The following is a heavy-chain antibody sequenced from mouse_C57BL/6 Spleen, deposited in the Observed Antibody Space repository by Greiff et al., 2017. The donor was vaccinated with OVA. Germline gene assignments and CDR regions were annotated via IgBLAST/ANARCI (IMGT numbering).Heavy chain of an antibody. Sequence: QVQLQQPGAELVKPGASVMLSCKASGYTFTSYWMHWVKQRPGQGLEWIGMIHPNSGSTNYNEKFKSKATLTVDKSSSTAYMQLSSLTSEDSAVYYCAREGATVKGFAYWGQGTLVTVSA. J-gene: IGHJ3*01. CDR3: AREGATVKGFAY. D-gene: IGHD1-1*01. CDR2: IHPNSGST. CDR1: GYTFTSYW. V-gene: IGHV1-64*01.